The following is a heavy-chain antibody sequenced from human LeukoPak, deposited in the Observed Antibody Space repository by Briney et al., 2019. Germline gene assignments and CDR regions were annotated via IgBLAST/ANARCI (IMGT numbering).Heavy chain of an antibody. V-gene: IGHV3-33*01. CDR1: GFTFSSYG. D-gene: IGHD6-19*01. Sequence: PGGSLRLSCAASGFTFSSYGMHWVRQAPGKGLEWVAVIWYDGSNKYYADSVKGRFTISRDNSKNTLYLQMNSLRAEDTAVYYCARGQQWLVRTVYYGMDVWGQGTLVTVSS. CDR2: IWYDGSNK. J-gene: IGHJ6*02. CDR3: ARGQQWLVRTVYYGMDV.